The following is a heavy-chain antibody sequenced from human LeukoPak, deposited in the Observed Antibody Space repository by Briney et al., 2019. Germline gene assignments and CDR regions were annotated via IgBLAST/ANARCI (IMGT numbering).Heavy chain of an antibody. CDR1: GFTFSNAW. CDR3: TTAHYDSSGYYNPYYYYYMDV. D-gene: IGHD3-22*01. Sequence: GGSLRLSCAASGFTFSNAWMSWVRQAPGKGLEWVGRIKSKTDGGTTDYAAPVKGRFTISRDDSKNTLYLQMNSLKTEDTAVYYCTTAHYDSSGYYNPYYYYYMDVWGKGTTVTVSS. V-gene: IGHV3-15*01. CDR2: IKSKTDGGTT. J-gene: IGHJ6*03.